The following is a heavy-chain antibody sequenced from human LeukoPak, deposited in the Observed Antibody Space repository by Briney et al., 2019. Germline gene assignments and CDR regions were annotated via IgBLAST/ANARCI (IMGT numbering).Heavy chain of an antibody. CDR1: GGSFSGYY. CDR3: ARRPPYYYGSGSSYFDY. Sequence: SETLSLTCAVYGGSFSGYYWSWIRQPPGKGLEWIGEINHSGSTNYNPSLKSRVTISVDTSKNQFSLKLSSVTAADTAVYYCARRPPYYYGSGSSYFDYWGQGTLVTVSS. V-gene: IGHV4-34*01. CDR2: INHSGST. D-gene: IGHD3-10*01. J-gene: IGHJ4*02.